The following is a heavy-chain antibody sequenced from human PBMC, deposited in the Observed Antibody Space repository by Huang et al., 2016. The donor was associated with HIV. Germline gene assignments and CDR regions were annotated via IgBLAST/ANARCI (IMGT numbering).Heavy chain of an antibody. CDR3: ARTPYSGSHPDY. CDR2: INPVSGVT. J-gene: IGHJ4*02. D-gene: IGHD2-15*01. V-gene: IGHV1-2*02. Sequence: QVQLVQSGAEVKKPGASVKVSCRTSGYTFTDYFVHCVRQAPGQGLQWMVSINPVSGVTNYAQKFQGRVTMNRDTSIRTVYMELNRLRSDDTALYYCARTPYSGSHPDYWGQGTLVTVSS. CDR1: GYTFTDYF.